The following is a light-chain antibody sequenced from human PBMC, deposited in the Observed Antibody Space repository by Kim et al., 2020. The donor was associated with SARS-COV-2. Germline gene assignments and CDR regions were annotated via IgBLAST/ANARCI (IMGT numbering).Light chain of an antibody. J-gene: IGLJ2*01. V-gene: IGLV2-18*02. CDR3: SSHTSSTTVV. CDR1: SSDVGGYNR. CDR2: EVS. Sequence: QSALTQPPSVSGSPGQSVTISCTGTSSDVGGYNRVSWYQQPPGTAPKLMIYEVSNRPSGVPDRFSGSKSGNTASLTISGLQAEDEAHYYCSSHTSSTTVVFGGGTKVTVL.